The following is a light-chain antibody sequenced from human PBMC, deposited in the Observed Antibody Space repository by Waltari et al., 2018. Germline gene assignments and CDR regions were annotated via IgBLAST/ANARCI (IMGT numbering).Light chain of an antibody. CDR3: CSYAGSYTFDVV. CDR2: DVT. J-gene: IGLJ2*01. Sequence: QSALTQPRSVSGSPGQSVTVSCTGTSSDVDVYNYVSWYQQYPGKAPQLLICDVTGRPSGCPDGFAGSKSGNSASLTISGLRADDEADYYCCSYAGSYTFDVVFGGGTKLTVL. CDR1: SSDVDVYNY. V-gene: IGLV2-11*01.